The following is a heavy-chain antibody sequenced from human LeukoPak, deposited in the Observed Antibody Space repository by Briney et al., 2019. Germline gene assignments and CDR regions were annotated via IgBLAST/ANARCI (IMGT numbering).Heavy chain of an antibody. CDR1: GFTFSSYS. CDR3: ARGGLGSGGATDAFHI. CDR2: ISSSSSYI. J-gene: IGHJ3*02. Sequence: GGSLRLSCAASGFTFSSYSMNWVRQAPGEGLEWVSSISSSSSYIYYADSVKGRFTVSRDNAKNSLYLQMNSLRAEDTAVYYCARGGLGSGGATDAFHIWGQGTMVTVSS. V-gene: IGHV3-21*01. D-gene: IGHD3-16*01.